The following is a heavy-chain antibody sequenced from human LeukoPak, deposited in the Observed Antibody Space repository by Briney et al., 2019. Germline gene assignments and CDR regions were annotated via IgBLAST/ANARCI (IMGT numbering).Heavy chain of an antibody. CDR2: INQDGSEQ. CDR3: AKVSYGRKIPFDP. D-gene: IGHD4-23*01. CDR1: GFTFSSYW. J-gene: IGHJ5*02. Sequence: GGSLRLSCAAAGFTFSSYWMSWARQAPGKGLEGVAHINQDGSEQYYADSVKGRFTISRDNSKNTLYLQMNSLRAEDTAVYYCAKVSYGRKIPFDPWGQGTLVTVSS. V-gene: IGHV3-7*03.